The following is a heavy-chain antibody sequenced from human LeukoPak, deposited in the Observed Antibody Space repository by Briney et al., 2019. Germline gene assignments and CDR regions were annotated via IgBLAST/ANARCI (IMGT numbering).Heavy chain of an antibody. CDR3: ARGVPYYYDSSGYYSSAFDI. Sequence: SETLSLTCTVSGGSISSYYWSWIRQPPGKGLECIGYIYYSGSTNYNPSLKSRVTISVDTSKNQFSLKLNSVTAADTAVYYCARGVPYYYDSSGYYSSAFDIWGQGTMVTVSS. V-gene: IGHV4-59*01. J-gene: IGHJ3*02. D-gene: IGHD3-22*01. CDR1: GGSISSYY. CDR2: IYYSGST.